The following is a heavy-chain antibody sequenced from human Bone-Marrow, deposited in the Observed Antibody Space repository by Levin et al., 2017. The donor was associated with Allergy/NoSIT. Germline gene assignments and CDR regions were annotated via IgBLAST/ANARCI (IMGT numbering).Heavy chain of an antibody. V-gene: IGHV4-38-2*02. CDR2: IYHSGST. D-gene: IGHD3-3*02. CDR1: GYSISSGYN. J-gene: IGHJ5*02. CDR3: ARDLAQSRNRLKQGAVFPFLEWLKEDSWFDP. Sequence: SQTLSLTCVVSGYSISSGYNWGWIRQSPGKGLEWIGSIYHSGSTYYNPSLKSRVTISVDTSKNQFSLKLSSVTAADTAVYYCARDLAQSRNRLKQGAVFPFLEWLKEDSWFDPWGQGTLVTVSS.